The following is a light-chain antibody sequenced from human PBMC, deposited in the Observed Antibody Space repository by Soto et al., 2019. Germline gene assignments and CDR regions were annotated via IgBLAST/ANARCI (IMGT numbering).Light chain of an antibody. CDR1: ALPKQY. CDR3: QSSDSSGRYPYV. V-gene: IGLV3-25*02. J-gene: IGLJ1*01. Sequence: SYELTQPPSVSVSPGQTARITCSGDALPKQYAYWYQQKPGQAPVVVIYKDNGRPSGIPERFSGSSSGTTVTLTISGVQAEDEAYYYCQSSDSSGRYPYVFGTETKVTVL. CDR2: KDN.